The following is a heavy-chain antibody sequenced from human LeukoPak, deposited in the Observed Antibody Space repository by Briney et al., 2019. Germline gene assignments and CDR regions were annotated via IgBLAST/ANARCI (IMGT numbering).Heavy chain of an antibody. V-gene: IGHV3-7*03. CDR1: GSPFSSYW. Sequence: GGSLRLSCVASGSPFSSYWMTWVRQAPGKGLEWVANIKQDGSKKSYVDSVKGRFTISRDNAKNSLYLQMNSLGAEDTAVYYCARAGVLWFGESKFDYWGQGTQVTVSS. CDR3: ARAGVLWFGESKFDY. D-gene: IGHD3-10*01. CDR2: IKQDGSKK. J-gene: IGHJ4*02.